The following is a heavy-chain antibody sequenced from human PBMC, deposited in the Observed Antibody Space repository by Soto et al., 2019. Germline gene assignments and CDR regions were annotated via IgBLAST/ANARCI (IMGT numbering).Heavy chain of an antibody. CDR3: ATWGPGEGFPS. Sequence: EVQLVQSGAEVKQPGESLRISCKGSGSSLSNYWITWVRQMPEKGLEWMGRVDPSGSYSTYSPSSQGHITISSDKSISTAYLQWGSLKASDTGIYYCATWGPGEGFPSWGQGTLVIVSP. CDR2: VDPSGSYS. J-gene: IGHJ4*02. CDR1: GSSLSNYW. V-gene: IGHV5-10-1*01. D-gene: IGHD7-27*01.